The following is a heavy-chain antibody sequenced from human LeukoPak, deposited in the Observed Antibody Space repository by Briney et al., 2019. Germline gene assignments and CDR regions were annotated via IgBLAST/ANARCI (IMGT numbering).Heavy chain of an antibody. CDR3: AQGLGGGRDYIDS. CDR1: GFTFSSYC. D-gene: IGHD2-15*01. CDR2: ISTDGRTT. J-gene: IGHJ4*02. V-gene: IGHV3-74*01. Sequence: PGGSLRLSCAASGFTFSSYCMHWVRQAPGKGLVWVSRISTDGRTTNYADSVKGRVTISRDNAKNTLYLQMNSLRADDTAVYYCAQGLGGGRDYIDSWGQGTLVTVSS.